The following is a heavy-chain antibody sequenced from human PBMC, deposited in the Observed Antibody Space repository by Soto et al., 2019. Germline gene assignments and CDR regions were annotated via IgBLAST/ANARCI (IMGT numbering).Heavy chain of an antibody. Sequence: QVQLVQSGAEVKQPGASVKVSCKASGYTFTSYDINWVRQATGQGLEWMGWMNPTSGNTGYAQRFQGRVTVTRNTSIGTAYIELSSLRSEDTAVYYCASERSAAGTGGFDPWGQATLVTVSS. CDR1: GYTFTSYD. J-gene: IGHJ5*02. CDR2: MNPTSGNT. D-gene: IGHD6-13*01. CDR3: ASERSAAGTGGFDP. V-gene: IGHV1-8*01.